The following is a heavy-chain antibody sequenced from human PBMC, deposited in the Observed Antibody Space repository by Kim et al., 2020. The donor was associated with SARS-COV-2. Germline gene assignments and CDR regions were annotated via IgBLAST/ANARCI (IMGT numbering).Heavy chain of an antibody. Sequence: SVKVSCKASGGTFSSYTISWVRQAPGQGLEWMGRIIPILGIANYAQKFQGRVTITADKSTSTAYMELSSLRSEDTAVYYCAREGYSSSWYPSGHWFDPWGQGTLVTVSS. D-gene: IGHD6-13*01. CDR1: GGTFSSYT. V-gene: IGHV1-69*04. CDR2: IIPILGIA. J-gene: IGHJ5*02. CDR3: AREGYSSSWYPSGHWFDP.